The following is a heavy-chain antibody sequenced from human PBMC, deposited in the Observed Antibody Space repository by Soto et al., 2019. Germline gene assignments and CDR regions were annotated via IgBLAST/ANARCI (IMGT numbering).Heavy chain of an antibody. V-gene: IGHV3-23*01. CDR3: AKKMGVLFSYYDDAFDI. J-gene: IGHJ3*02. Sequence: EVQLLESGGGLVQPGGSLRLSCAASGFTFSSYAMSWVRQAPGKGLEWVSAISGSGGSTYYADAVKGRSTISRDNPKNTLYLQMNSLRAEDTAVYYCAKKMGVLFSYYDDAFDIWGQGTMVTVSS. D-gene: IGHD3-3*01. CDR2: ISGSGGST. CDR1: GFTFSSYA.